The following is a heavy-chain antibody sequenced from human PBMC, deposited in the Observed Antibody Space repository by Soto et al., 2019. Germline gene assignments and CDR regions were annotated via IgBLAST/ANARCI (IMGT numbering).Heavy chain of an antibody. Sequence: GASVKVSCKASGYTFTSYGTSWVRQAPGQGLEWMGWISAYNGNTNYAQKLQGRVTMTTDTSTSTAYMELRSLRSDDTAVYYCARDIVVVVAAGNWFDPWGQGTLVTVSS. CDR2: ISAYNGNT. V-gene: IGHV1-18*04. CDR1: GYTFTSYG. D-gene: IGHD2-15*01. J-gene: IGHJ5*02. CDR3: ARDIVVVVAAGNWFDP.